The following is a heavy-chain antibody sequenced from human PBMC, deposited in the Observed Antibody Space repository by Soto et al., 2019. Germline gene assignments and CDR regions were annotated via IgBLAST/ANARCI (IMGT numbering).Heavy chain of an antibody. Sequence: SETLSLTCTVSGGSISSSSYYWGWIRQPPGKGLEWIGSIYYSGSTYYNPSLKSRVTISVDTSKNQFSLKLSSVTAADTAVYYCARQGYDFWSGYYTCFDYWGQGTLVTVSS. J-gene: IGHJ4*02. D-gene: IGHD3-3*01. CDR1: GGSISSSSYY. CDR2: IYYSGST. CDR3: ARQGYDFWSGYYTCFDY. V-gene: IGHV4-39*01.